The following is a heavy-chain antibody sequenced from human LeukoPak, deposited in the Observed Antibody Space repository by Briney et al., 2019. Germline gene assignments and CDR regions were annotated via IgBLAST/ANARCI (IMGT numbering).Heavy chain of an antibody. CDR1: GFTFSSYS. Sequence: GGSLRLSCAASGFTFSSYSVNWVRQAPGKGLEWVSSISSSSSYIYYADSVKGRFTISRDNAKNSLYLQMDSLRAEDTAVYYCASGSYSKFDYWGQGTLVTVSS. CDR2: ISSSSSYI. CDR3: ASGSYSKFDY. J-gene: IGHJ4*02. D-gene: IGHD1-26*01. V-gene: IGHV3-21*01.